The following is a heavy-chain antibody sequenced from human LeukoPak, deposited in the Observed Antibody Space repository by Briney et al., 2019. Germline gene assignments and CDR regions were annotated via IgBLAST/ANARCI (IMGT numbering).Heavy chain of an antibody. V-gene: IGHV4-39*07. Sequence: SETLPLTCTVSGGSISSSSYYWGWIRQPPGKGLEWIGSIYYSGSTYYNPSLKSRVTISVDTSKNQFSLKLSSVTAADTAVYYCARGHSKDYYDSYHGEFDYWGQGTLVTVSS. CDR3: ARGHSKDYYDSYHGEFDY. CDR2: IYYSGST. D-gene: IGHD3-22*01. CDR1: GGSISSSSYY. J-gene: IGHJ4*02.